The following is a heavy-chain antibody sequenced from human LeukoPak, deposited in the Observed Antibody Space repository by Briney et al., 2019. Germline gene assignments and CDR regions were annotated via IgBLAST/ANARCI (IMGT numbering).Heavy chain of an antibody. CDR3: ARERYYYDSSGYPEE. Sequence: SETLSLTCTVSGAITWIRQHPGKGLEWIGYIYYSGSTYYNPSLKSRVTISVDTSKNQFSLKLSSVTAADTAVYYCARERYYYDSSGYPEEWGQGTLVTVSS. CDR2: IYYSGST. V-gene: IGHV4-31*03. J-gene: IGHJ4*02. CDR1: GAIT. D-gene: IGHD3-22*01.